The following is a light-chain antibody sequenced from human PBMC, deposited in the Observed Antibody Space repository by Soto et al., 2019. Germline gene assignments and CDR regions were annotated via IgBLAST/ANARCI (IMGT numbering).Light chain of an antibody. CDR2: WAS. V-gene: IGKV4-1*01. CDR1: QSVLYTSNNKNF. Sequence: DIVMTQSPDSLAVSLGERATINCKSSQSVLYTSNNKNFLAWYQQKPGQPPKLLTYWASIRESGVPERFAGSGSGTDFTLTISSLQAEDGAVYYCQQYYSIPLSFGGGTKV. CDR3: QQYYSIPLS. J-gene: IGKJ4*01.